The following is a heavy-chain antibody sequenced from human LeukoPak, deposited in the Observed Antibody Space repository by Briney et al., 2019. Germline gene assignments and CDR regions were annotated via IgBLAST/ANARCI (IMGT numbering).Heavy chain of an antibody. Sequence: GGSLRLSCAASGFTFSSYAMSWVRQAPGKGLEWVSAISGSGGSTYYADSVKGRFTISRDNSKNTLYLQMNSLRAEDTAVYYCAKGGGYSGYGPTDYWGQGTLVTVSS. V-gene: IGHV3-23*01. D-gene: IGHD5-12*01. J-gene: IGHJ4*02. CDR2: ISGSGGST. CDR3: AKGGGYSGYGPTDY. CDR1: GFTFSSYA.